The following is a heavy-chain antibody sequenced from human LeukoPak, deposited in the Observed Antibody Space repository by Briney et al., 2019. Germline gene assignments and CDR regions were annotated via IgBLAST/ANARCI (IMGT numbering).Heavy chain of an antibody. D-gene: IGHD5-18*01. V-gene: IGHV4-38-2*02. CDR2: IYHSGST. Sequence: SETLSLTCTVSGYSISSGYYWGWIRQPPGKGLEWIGSIYHSGSTYYNPSLKSRVTISVDTSKNQFSLKLSSVTAAATAVYYCARVYHLGVDTAVPLVRWFDPWGQGTLVTVSS. J-gene: IGHJ5*02. CDR3: ARVYHLGVDTAVPLVRWFDP. CDR1: GYSISSGYY.